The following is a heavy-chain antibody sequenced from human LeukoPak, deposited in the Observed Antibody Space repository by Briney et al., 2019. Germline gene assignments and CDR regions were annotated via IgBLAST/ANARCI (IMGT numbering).Heavy chain of an antibody. V-gene: IGHV4-39*02. J-gene: IGHJ5*02. CDR2: LSFGGST. CDR1: GGSISSSGYF. D-gene: IGHD2-2*01. CDR3: AREGLPGLCTSTSCYAVFDP. Sequence: KPSETLSLTCALSGGSISSSGYFWGWIRQSPGNGLEWIGCLSFGGSTYYDPSLKSRVTISGDTAKNHVSLKLISVSAADTAVYYCAREGLPGLCTSTSCYAVFDPWGQGTLVTVSS.